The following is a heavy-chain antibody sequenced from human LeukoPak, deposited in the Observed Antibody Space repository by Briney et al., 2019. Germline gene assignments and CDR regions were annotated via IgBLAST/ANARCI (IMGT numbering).Heavy chain of an antibody. Sequence: TETLSLTCTVSGGSISSYYWSWIRQPPGKGLEWIGYIYYSGSTNYNPSLKSRVTISVDTSKNQFSLKLSSVTAADTAVYYCARDSPGVYVWGSYRFADYYFDYWGQGTLVTVSS. V-gene: IGHV4-59*01. D-gene: IGHD3-16*02. CDR3: ARDSPGVYVWGSYRFADYYFDY. CDR2: IYYSGST. CDR1: GGSISSYY. J-gene: IGHJ4*02.